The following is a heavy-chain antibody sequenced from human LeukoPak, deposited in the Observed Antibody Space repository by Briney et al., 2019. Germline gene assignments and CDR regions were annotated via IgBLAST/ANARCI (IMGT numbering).Heavy chain of an antibody. J-gene: IGHJ4*02. CDR3: ARAEYSYGLFDY. D-gene: IGHD5-18*01. Sequence: SETLSLTCAVYVGSFSSYYWTWIRQPPGKGLEWIGYIYYSGSTNYNPSLKSRVTISVDTSKNQFSLKLSSVTAADTAVYYCARAEYSYGLFDYWGQGTLVTVSS. CDR1: VGSFSSYY. V-gene: IGHV4-59*01. CDR2: IYYSGST.